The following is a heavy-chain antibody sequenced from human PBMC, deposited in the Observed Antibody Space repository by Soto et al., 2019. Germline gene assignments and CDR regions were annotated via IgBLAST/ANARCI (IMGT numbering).Heavy chain of an antibody. CDR1: GYTFTSYG. CDR2: ISAYNGNT. Sequence: PPVKVSCKASGYTFTSYGISWVRQAPGQGLEWMGWISAYNGNTNYAQKLQGRVTMTTDTSTSTAYMELRSLRSDDTAVYYCARDLESRGHDYGVFDYLGQGTLVTVSS. J-gene: IGHJ4*02. CDR3: ARDLESRGHDYGVFDY. V-gene: IGHV1-18*01. D-gene: IGHD5-12*01.